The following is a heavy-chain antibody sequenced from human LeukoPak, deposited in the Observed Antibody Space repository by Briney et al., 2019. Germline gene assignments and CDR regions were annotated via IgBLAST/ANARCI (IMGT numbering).Heavy chain of an antibody. CDR2: ISGSGGST. CDR3: AKGPHYDFWSGYYDY. V-gene: IGHV3-23*01. CDR1: GFTFSSYA. Sequence: GGSLRLSCAASGFTFSSYAMSWVRQAPGKGLEWVSAISGSGGSTYYADSVKGRFTIPRDNSKNTLYLQMNSLRAEDTAVYYCAKGPHYDFWSGYYDYWGQGTLVTVSS. D-gene: IGHD3-3*01. J-gene: IGHJ4*02.